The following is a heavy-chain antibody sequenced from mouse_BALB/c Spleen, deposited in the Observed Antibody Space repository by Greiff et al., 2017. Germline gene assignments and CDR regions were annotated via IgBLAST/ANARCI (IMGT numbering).Heavy chain of an antibody. Sequence: VQLQQSGAELVKPGASVKLSCTASGFNIKDTYMHWVKQRPEQGLEWIGRIDPANGNTKYDPKFQGKAPITADTSSNTAYLQLSSLTSEDTAVYYCAKEEDVTWFAYWGQGTLVTVSA. CDR1: GFNIKDTY. CDR3: AKEEDVTWFAY. CDR2: IDPANGNT. V-gene: IGHV14-3*02. J-gene: IGHJ3*01.